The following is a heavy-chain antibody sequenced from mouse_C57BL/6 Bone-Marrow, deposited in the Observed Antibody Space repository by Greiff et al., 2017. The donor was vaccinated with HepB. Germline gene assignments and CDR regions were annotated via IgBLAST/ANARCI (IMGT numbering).Heavy chain of an antibody. V-gene: IGHV1-69*01. J-gene: IGHJ2*01. D-gene: IGHD1-1*01. CDR3: AREMPFITTVVFDY. CDR1: GYTFTSYW. Sequence: VQLQQPGAELVMPGASVKLSCKASGYTFTSYWMHWVKQRPGQGLEWIGEIDPSASYTNYNQKFKGKSTLTVDKSSSTAYMQRSSLTSEDSAVYYCAREMPFITTVVFDYWGQGTTLTVSS. CDR2: IDPSASYT.